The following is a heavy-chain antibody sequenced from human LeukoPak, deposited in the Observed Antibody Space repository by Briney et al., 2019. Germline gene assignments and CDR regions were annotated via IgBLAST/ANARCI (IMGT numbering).Heavy chain of an antibody. CDR1: GGSISSHY. J-gene: IGHJ4*02. CDR2: FCYSGST. CDR3: ARQGELAIDY. Sequence: SETLSLTCTVSGGSISSHYWSWIRQPPGKGLEWIGYFCYSGSTNYNPSLKSRVTMSIDTSKNQLSLKLSSVTAADTAVYYCARQGELAIDYWGQGTLVTVSS. V-gene: IGHV4-59*08. D-gene: IGHD1-26*01.